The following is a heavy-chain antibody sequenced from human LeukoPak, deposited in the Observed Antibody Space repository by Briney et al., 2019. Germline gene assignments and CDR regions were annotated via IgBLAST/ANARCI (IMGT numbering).Heavy chain of an antibody. CDR1: GGTFSSYA. V-gene: IGHV1-69*05. J-gene: IGHJ4*02. Sequence: SVKVSCKASGGTFSSYAISWVRQAPGQGLEWMGRVIPIFGTANYAQKFQGRVTITTDESTSTAYMELSSLRSEDTAVYYCARERDCSGGSCPFDYWGQGTLVTVSS. CDR2: VIPIFGTA. CDR3: ARERDCSGGSCPFDY. D-gene: IGHD2-15*01.